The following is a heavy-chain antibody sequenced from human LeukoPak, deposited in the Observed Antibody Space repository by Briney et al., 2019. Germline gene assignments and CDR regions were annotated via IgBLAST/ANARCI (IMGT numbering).Heavy chain of an antibody. V-gene: IGHV4-61*02. CDR1: GGSISSGGYY. J-gene: IGHJ6*04. CDR3: AIGAYYDFWSTEMDV. CDR2: IYTSGST. Sequence: PSETLSLTCTVSGGSISSGGYYWSWIRQPAGKGLEWIGRIYTSGSTNYNPSLKSRVTISVDTSKNQFSLKLSSVTAADTAVYYCAIGAYYDFWSTEMDVWGKGTTVTVSS. D-gene: IGHD3-3*01.